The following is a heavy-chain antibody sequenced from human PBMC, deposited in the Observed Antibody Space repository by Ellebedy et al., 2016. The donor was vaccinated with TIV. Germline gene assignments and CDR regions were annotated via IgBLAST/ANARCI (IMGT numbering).Heavy chain of an antibody. D-gene: IGHD3-10*01. CDR3: ARGSQYYYGSVPFDY. CDR1: GGSISSGGYY. CDR2: IYYSGST. J-gene: IGHJ4*02. Sequence: SETLSLXXTVSGGSISSGGYYWSWIRQHPGKGLEWIGYIYYSGSTYYNPSLKSRVTISVDTSKNQFSLKLSSVTAADTAVYYCARGSQYYYGSVPFDYWGLGTLVTVSS. V-gene: IGHV4-31*03.